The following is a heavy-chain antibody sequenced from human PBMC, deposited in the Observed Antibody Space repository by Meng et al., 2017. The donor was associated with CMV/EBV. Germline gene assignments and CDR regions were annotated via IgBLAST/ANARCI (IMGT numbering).Heavy chain of an antibody. D-gene: IGHD2-2*01. CDR3: AREQGYCSSTSCTVGDFDY. CDR1: GGTFSSYT. V-gene: IGHV1-69*04. J-gene: IGHJ4*02. Sequence: SVQVSCKASGGTFSSYTISWVRQAPGQGLEWMGRIIPILGIANYAQKFQGRVTITADKSTSTAYMELSSLRSEDTAVYYCAREQGYCSSTSCTVGDFDYWGQGTLVTVSS. CDR2: IIPILGIA.